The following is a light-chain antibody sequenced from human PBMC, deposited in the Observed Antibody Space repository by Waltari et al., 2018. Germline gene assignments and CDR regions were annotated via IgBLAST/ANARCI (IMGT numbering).Light chain of an antibody. J-gene: IGKJ1*01. V-gene: IGKV2-30*02. CDR1: HSLVHSDGNTY. CDR3: MQGTHWPPWT. Sequence: DVVMTQSPLSLPVTLGQPASIPCRSSHSLVHSDGNTYLSWFQQRPGQSPRRLIYKVSNRDSGVPDRFSGSGSGTDFTLKISRVEAEDVGVYYCMQGTHWPPWTFGQGTKVEIQ. CDR2: KVS.